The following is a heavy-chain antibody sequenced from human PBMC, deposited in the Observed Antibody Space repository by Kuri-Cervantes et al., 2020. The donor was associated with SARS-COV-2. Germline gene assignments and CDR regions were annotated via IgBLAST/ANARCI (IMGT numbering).Heavy chain of an antibody. CDR2: ISYDGSNK. V-gene: IGHV3-30-3*01. Sequence: GESLKISCAASGFTFSSYAMHWVRQAPGKGLEWVAVISYDGSNKYYADSVKGRFTISRDNSKNTLYLQMNSLRAEDTAVYYCAKDPYYYDSSGYYYVDWFDPWGQGTLVTVSS. J-gene: IGHJ5*02. CDR3: AKDPYYYDSSGYYYVDWFDP. D-gene: IGHD3-22*01. CDR1: GFTFSSYA.